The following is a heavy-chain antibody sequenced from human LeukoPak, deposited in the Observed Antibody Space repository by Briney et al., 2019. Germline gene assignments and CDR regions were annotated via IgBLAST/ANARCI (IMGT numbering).Heavy chain of an antibody. CDR2: INPNSGGT. CDR3: ARDGALYGSGNSRAPFDY. D-gene: IGHD3-10*01. CDR1: GYTFTGHY. Sequence: GASVKVSCKASGYTFTGHYTHWVRQAPGQGLEWMGWINPNSGGTNYAQKFQGRVTMTRDTSITTAYMDLRSLISDDTAVYYCARDGALYGSGNSRAPFDYWGQGTLVTVSS. J-gene: IGHJ4*02. V-gene: IGHV1-2*02.